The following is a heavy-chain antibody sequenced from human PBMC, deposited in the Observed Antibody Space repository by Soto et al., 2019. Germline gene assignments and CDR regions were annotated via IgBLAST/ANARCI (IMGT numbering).Heavy chain of an antibody. CDR2: IYYSGST. CDR3: ARGERSTATFFDY. J-gene: IGHJ4*02. CDR1: GGSISSGGYY. V-gene: IGHV4-31*03. Sequence: SETLSLTCTVSGGSISSGGYYWSWIRQHPGKGLEWIGYIYYSGSTYYNPSLKSRVTISVDTSKNQFSLKLSSVTAADTAVYYCARGERSTATFFDYWGQGTLVTVSS. D-gene: IGHD4-17*01.